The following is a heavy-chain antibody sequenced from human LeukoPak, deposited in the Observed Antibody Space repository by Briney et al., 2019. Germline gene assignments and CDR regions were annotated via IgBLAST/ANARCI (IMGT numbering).Heavy chain of an antibody. J-gene: IGHJ4*02. CDR1: GFTFKYYA. Sequence: GGSLRLSCAASGFTFKYYAMTWVRQAPGKGLEWVAAIDGSGDDTYYAESVKGRFTISRDNSQNTLFLQVNSLRAEDTAVYYCAKDHGSLGSGLNWGQGTLVTVSS. D-gene: IGHD3-10*01. CDR3: AKDHGSLGSGLN. V-gene: IGHV3-23*01. CDR2: IDGSGDDT.